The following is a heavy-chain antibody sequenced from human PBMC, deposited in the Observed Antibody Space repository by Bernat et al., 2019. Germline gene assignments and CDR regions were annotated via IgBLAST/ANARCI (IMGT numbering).Heavy chain of an antibody. CDR1: GGSISSSSYY. D-gene: IGHD6-13*01. CDR3: ARDTAAAALYYFDY. V-gene: IGHV4-39*02. CDR2: IYYSGST. J-gene: IGHJ4*02. Sequence: QLQLQESGPGLVKPSETLSLTCTVSGGSISSSSYYWGWIRQPPGKGLEWIGSIYYSGSTYYNPSLKSRDTISVDTSKNQFSLKLSSVTAADTAVYYCARDTAAAALYYFDYWGQGTLVTVSS.